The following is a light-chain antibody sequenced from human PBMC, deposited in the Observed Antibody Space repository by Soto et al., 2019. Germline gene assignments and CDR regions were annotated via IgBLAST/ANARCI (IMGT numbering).Light chain of an antibody. CDR2: WAS. Sequence: DIVMTQSPDSLAVSLGERATINCRSSRNILYSTNNKNYLAWYQQKPGQPPKLLIYWASTRESGVPDRFSGSGSGTDFTLTISSLQAEDVAVYYCQQYYSTPPTFGQGTKVEI. CDR1: RNILYSTNNKNY. CDR3: QQYYSTPPT. J-gene: IGKJ1*01. V-gene: IGKV4-1*01.